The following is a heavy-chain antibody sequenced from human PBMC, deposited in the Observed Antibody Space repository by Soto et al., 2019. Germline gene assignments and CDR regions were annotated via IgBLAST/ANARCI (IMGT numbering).Heavy chain of an antibody. Sequence: EVQLLESGGGLVQPGGSLRLSCTASGFTFRNYDMSWVSQAPGKGLEWVSAISGSGGSSYSADSVKGRFTISRDNSKNTVYLQRSSLRAEDTAVYYCASQIHPVWSGYLFAYWGQGALVSVSS. CDR3: ASQIHPVWSGYLFAY. CDR1: GFTFRNYD. D-gene: IGHD3-3*01. J-gene: IGHJ4*02. V-gene: IGHV3-23*01. CDR2: ISGSGGSS.